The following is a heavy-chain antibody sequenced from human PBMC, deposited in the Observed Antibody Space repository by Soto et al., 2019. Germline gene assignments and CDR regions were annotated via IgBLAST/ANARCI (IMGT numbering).Heavy chain of an antibody. J-gene: IGHJ3*02. D-gene: IGHD7-27*01. Sequence: GGSLRLSCAASGFTFSSYSMNWVRQAPGKGLEWVSSISSSSSYIYYADSVKGRFTISRDNAKNSLYLQMNSLRAEDTAVYYGASPYVGVELTGDANDAFDIWGQGTMVTVSS. CDR2: ISSSSSYI. V-gene: IGHV3-21*01. CDR1: GFTFSSYS. CDR3: ASPYVGVELTGDANDAFDI.